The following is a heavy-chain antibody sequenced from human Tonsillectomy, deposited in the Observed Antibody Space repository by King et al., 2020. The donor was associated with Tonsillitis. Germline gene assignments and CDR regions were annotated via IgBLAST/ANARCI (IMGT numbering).Heavy chain of an antibody. V-gene: IGHV1-69*01. CDR2: IIPMLGIP. CDR1: GGSFSSYA. J-gene: IGHJ3*02. D-gene: IGHD5-24*01. Sequence: VQLVESGAEVRKPGSSVKVSCKASGGSFSSYAISWVRQAPGQGLEWMGGIIPMLGIPNHAQKFQARVTITADESTSAAYMELNSLRSEDTAVYFCARESRREMGVNSTIWHFDIWGQGTKVTVSS. CDR3: ARESRREMGVNSTIWHFDI.